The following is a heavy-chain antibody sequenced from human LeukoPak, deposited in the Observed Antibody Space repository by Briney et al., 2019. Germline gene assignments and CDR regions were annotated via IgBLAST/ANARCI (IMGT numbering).Heavy chain of an antibody. J-gene: IGHJ4*02. CDR2: IKQDGSET. D-gene: IGHD3-10*01. Sequence: GGSLRLSCAASGFSFSNFWMGWVRQAPGKGLEWVANIKQDGSETYYVDSVKGRLTISRDNAKNSLYLQMSSVRAEDTAVYYCANENGGPDYWGQGTLVTVSS. CDR3: ANENGGPDY. V-gene: IGHV3-7*01. CDR1: GFSFSNFW.